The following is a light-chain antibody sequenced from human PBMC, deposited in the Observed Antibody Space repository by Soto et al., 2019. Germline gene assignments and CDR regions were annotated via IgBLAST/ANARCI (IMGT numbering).Light chain of an antibody. CDR1: QSVGTY. J-gene: IGKJ2*01. CDR2: DAS. CDR3: QHRSNWPPS. V-gene: IGKV3-11*01. Sequence: EIVLTQSPATLSLSPGERATLSCRASQSVGTYLAWYQQKPGQAPRFLIYDASNRATGIPARFSGSGSGIDFTLTISSLEPEDFAVYYCQHRSNWPPSFGQGTKLEIK.